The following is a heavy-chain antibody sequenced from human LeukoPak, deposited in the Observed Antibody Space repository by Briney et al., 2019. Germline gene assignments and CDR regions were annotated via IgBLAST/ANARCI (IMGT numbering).Heavy chain of an antibody. Sequence: GGSLRLSCAASGFTFSSYSMNWVRQAPGKGLEWVSYISRTSHTIYYADSEKGRFTISRDNAKNSLYLQMNSLRDEDTAVYYCARPTSAQAIAVAGPFDYWGQGTLVTVSS. D-gene: IGHD6-19*01. CDR3: ARPTSAQAIAVAGPFDY. V-gene: IGHV3-48*02. J-gene: IGHJ4*02. CDR1: GFTFSSYS. CDR2: ISRTSHTI.